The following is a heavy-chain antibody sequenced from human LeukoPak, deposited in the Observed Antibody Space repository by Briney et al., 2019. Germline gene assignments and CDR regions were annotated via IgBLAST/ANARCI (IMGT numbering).Heavy chain of an antibody. J-gene: IGHJ5*02. CDR2: ISAYNGNT. CDR1: GYTFAGYY. Sequence: ASVKVSCKASGYTFAGYYMHWVRQAPGQGLEWMGWISAYNGNTNYAQKLQGRVTMTTDTSTSTAYMELRSLRSDDTAVYYCARVLRYCSSTSCSNTNWFDPWGQGPRSPSPQ. CDR3: ARVLRYCSSTSCSNTNWFDP. V-gene: IGHV1-18*04. D-gene: IGHD2-2*01.